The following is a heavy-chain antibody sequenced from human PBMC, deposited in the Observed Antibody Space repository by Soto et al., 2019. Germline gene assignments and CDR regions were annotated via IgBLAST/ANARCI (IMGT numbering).Heavy chain of an antibody. Sequence: GASVKVSCKASGYIFTGYHIRWVRQAPGRGLEWMGWINPNSGDTEYAQNFQGRVTMTRDTSFNLVYMEMSGLMSDDTAVYYCARDARGTRGFDEMDIWGQGTTVTVSS. CDR1: GYIFTGYH. D-gene: IGHD3-9*01. CDR3: ARDARGTRGFDEMDI. J-gene: IGHJ6*02. V-gene: IGHV1-2*02. CDR2: INPNSGDT.